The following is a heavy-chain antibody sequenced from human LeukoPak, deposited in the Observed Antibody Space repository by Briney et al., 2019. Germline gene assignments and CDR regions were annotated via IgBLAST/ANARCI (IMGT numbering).Heavy chain of an antibody. D-gene: IGHD2-15*01. CDR2: IYTSGST. CDR3: ARDPATWWFDP. Sequence: SETLSLTCTVSGGSISTYYWSWIRQPAGKGLGWIGHIYTSGSTNYNPSLKSRVTMSIDTSKNQFSLKLSSVTAADTAIYYCARDPATWWFDPWGQGTLVTVSS. J-gene: IGHJ5*02. V-gene: IGHV4-4*07. CDR1: GGSISTYY.